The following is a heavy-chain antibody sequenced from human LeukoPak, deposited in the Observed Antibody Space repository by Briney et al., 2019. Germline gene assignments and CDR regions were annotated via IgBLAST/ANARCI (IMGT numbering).Heavy chain of an antibody. CDR2: INHSGST. D-gene: IGHD3-3*01. CDR1: GGSFSGYY. J-gene: IGHJ5*02. Sequence: SETLSLTCAVYGGSFSGYYWSWIRQPPGKGLEWIGEINHSGSTNYNPSLKSRVTISVDTSKNQFSLKLRSVTAADTAVYYCARVDSIFAVVSWGQGTLVTVSS. CDR3: ARVDSIFAVVS. V-gene: IGHV4-34*01.